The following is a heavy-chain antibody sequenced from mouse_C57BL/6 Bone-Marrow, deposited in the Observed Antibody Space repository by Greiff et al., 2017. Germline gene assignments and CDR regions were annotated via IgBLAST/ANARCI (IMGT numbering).Heavy chain of an antibody. V-gene: IGHV1-64*01. D-gene: IGHD2-4*01. J-gene: IGHJ4*01. Sequence: VQLQQSGAELVKPGASVKLSCKASGYTFTNYWMHWVKQRPGQGLEWIGMMHPNGGSPDYNEKFKSEATLSVDKSSSTAYMELSSLTSEDSAVYYCACAYDCDDYAMDYWGQGTSVTVSA. CDR1: GYTFTNYW. CDR3: ACAYDCDDYAMDY. CDR2: MHPNGGSP.